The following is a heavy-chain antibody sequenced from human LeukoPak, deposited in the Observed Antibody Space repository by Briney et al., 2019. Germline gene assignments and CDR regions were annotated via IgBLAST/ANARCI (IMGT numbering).Heavy chain of an antibody. CDR3: ARMVDSRFGTQRLQSFNWNCCIIGYYYYYMDV. CDR2: MNPNSGST. J-gene: IGHJ6*03. V-gene: IGHV1-8*01. D-gene: IGHD1-7*01. Sequence: ASVKVSCKASGYTFTGYDINWVRQATGQGLEWMGWMNPNSGSTGYAQKFQGRVTMTRNTSISTAYMELSSLRSEDTAVYYCARMVDSRFGTQRLQSFNWNCCIIGYYYYYMDVWGKGTTVTVSS. CDR1: GYTFTGYD.